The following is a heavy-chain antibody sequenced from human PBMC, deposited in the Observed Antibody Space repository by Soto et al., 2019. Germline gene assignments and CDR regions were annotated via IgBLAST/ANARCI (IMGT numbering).Heavy chain of an antibody. Sequence: QVQLQQWGAGLLKPSETLSLTCAVYGGSFSGYYWSWIRQSPGKGLEWIGEIGHSGSTIYNPPLESRVTISADTSKNQFSLRLSSVTAADTALYYCARYCSSATCYGVFDYWGQGTLVTVSS. CDR1: GGSFSGYY. V-gene: IGHV4-34*01. J-gene: IGHJ4*02. CDR2: IGHSGST. D-gene: IGHD2-2*01. CDR3: ARYCSSATCYGVFDY.